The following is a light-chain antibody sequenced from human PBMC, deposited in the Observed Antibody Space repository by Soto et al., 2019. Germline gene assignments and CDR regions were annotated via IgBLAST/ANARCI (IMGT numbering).Light chain of an antibody. J-gene: IGLJ1*01. CDR2: EVS. Sequence: QSALIQPPSVSGSPGQSIAISWTGTTRAVGGYNYVSWYEQHPGKVPKLLIHEVSNRPSGVSNRVAGSKSGNTAYLPISGLQAEAEADYYCLSTTGTISYVFGTGTKGTV. CDR3: LSTTGTISYV. V-gene: IGLV2-14*01. CDR1: TRAVGGYNY.